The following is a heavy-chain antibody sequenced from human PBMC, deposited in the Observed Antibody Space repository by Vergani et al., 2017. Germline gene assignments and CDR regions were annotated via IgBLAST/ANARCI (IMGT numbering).Heavy chain of an antibody. CDR3: ATHSLTAGYYYYMDV. CDR2: IYTSGST. J-gene: IGHJ6*03. Sequence: QVQLPESGPGLVKPSQTLSLTCTVSGGSISSGSYYWSWIRQPAGKGLEWIGRIYTSGSTNYNPSLKSRVTISVDTSKNQFSLKLSSVTAADTAVYYCATHSLTAGYYYYMDVWGKGTTVTVSS. D-gene: IGHD2-21*02. CDR1: GGSISSGSYY. V-gene: IGHV4-61*02.